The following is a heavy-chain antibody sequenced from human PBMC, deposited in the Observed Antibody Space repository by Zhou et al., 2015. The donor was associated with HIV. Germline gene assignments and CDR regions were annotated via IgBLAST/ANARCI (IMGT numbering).Heavy chain of an antibody. V-gene: IGHV1-69*01. CDR3: ARAIEYYYDSSGYYYFY. D-gene: IGHD3-22*01. CDR1: GGTFSSYA. J-gene: IGHJ4*02. CDR2: IIPIFGTA. Sequence: QVQLVQSGAEVKKPGSSVKVSCKASGGTFSSYAISWVRQAPGQGLEWMGGIIPIFGTANYAQKFQGRVTITADESTSTAYMELSSLRSEDTAVYYCARAIEYYYDSSGYYYFYWGQGTLVTVSS.